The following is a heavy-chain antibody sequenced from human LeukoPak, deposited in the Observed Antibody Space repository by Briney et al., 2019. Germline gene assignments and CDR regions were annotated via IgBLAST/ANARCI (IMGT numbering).Heavy chain of an antibody. D-gene: IGHD3-10*01. J-gene: IGHJ4*02. CDR2: ISGGTT. CDR1: GFTISTYG. CDR3: SKSVYHSGNY. Sequence: GGSLRLSCAASGFTISTYGMSWVRQAPGKGLEWVSSISGGTTYYADSVKGRFTISRDNSKNTVSLQMNSLRAEDTAVYYCSKSVYHSGNYWGQGTLVTVSS. V-gene: IGHV3-23*01.